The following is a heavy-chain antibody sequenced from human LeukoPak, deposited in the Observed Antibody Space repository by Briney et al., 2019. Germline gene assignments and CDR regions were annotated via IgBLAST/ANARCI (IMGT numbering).Heavy chain of an antibody. Sequence: ASVKVSCKASGGTFSSYAISWVRQAPGQGLEWMGGIIPIFGTADYAQKFQGRVTITADKSTSTAYMELSSLRSEDTAVYYCARLPGGYSGSYYYYYYMDVWGKGTTVTVSS. J-gene: IGHJ6*03. CDR3: ARLPGGYSGSYYYYYYMDV. D-gene: IGHD5-12*01. CDR2: IIPIFGTA. V-gene: IGHV1-69*06. CDR1: GGTFSSYA.